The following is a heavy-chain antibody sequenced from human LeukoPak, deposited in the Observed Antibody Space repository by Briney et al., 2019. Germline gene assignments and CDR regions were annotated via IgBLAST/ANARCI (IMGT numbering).Heavy chain of an antibody. D-gene: IGHD3-10*01. J-gene: IGHJ3*02. CDR3: ARHLGFGSYNAFDI. CDR2: IYYSGST. CDR1: GGSISSSSYY. V-gene: IGHV4-39*01. Sequence: PSETLSLTCTVSGGSISSSSYYWGWIRQPPGKGLEWIGTIYYSGSTYYNPSLKSRVTISVDTSKNQFSMNLSSVTAADTAVYYCARHLGFGSYNAFDIWGQGTMVTVSS.